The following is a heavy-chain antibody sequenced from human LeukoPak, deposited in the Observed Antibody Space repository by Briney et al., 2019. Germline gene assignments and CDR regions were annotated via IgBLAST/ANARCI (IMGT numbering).Heavy chain of an antibody. V-gene: IGHV3-48*03. CDR1: GFTFSNYE. Sequence: GGSLRLSCAASGFTFSNYEMNWVRQAPGKGLEWVAYISSSGDTIYYADSVRGRFTISRDSAKNPLYLQMDSLRAEDTAVYYCASMMEVVTVNRNYYYYYGTDVWGQGTTVTVSS. J-gene: IGHJ6*02. CDR2: ISSSGDTI. D-gene: IGHD2-21*02. CDR3: ASMMEVVTVNRNYYYYYGTDV.